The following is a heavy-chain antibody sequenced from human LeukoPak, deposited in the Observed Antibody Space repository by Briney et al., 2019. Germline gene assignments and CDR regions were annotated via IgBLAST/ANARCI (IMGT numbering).Heavy chain of an antibody. Sequence: TGGSLRLSCAASGFTFSSYAMSWVRQAPGKGLEWVSAISGSGGSAYYADSVKGRFTISRDNSKNTLYLQMNSLRAEDTAVYYCAKNVKQLVLGYYYYYMDVWGKGTTVTVSS. D-gene: IGHD6-6*01. CDR3: AKNVKQLVLGYYYYYMDV. CDR2: ISGSGGSA. CDR1: GFTFSSYA. V-gene: IGHV3-23*01. J-gene: IGHJ6*03.